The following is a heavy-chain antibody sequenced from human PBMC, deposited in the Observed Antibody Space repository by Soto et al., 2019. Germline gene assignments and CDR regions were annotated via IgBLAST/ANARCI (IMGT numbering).Heavy chain of an antibody. CDR3: ARGGRQQLIPTPISYKIDY. CDR1: GGSFSGYY. Sequence: QVQLQQWGAGLLKPSETLSLTCAVYGGSFSGYYWGWIRQPPGKGLEWIGEINHSGSTNYNPSLKSRFTISVDMSKNLFSLKLSSVTAADTAVYYCARGGRQQLIPTPISYKIDYWGQGTLVTVSS. V-gene: IGHV4-34*01. D-gene: IGHD6-13*01. CDR2: INHSGST. J-gene: IGHJ4*02.